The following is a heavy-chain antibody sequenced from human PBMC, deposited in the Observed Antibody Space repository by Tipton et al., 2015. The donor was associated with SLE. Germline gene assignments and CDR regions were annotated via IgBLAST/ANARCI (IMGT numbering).Heavy chain of an antibody. CDR1: GGSFSGYY. J-gene: IGHJ4*02. CDR3: ARAFYYDVWTTYHNEKTPKTYYFDS. D-gene: IGHD3-9*01. V-gene: IGHV4-34*01. CDR2: INHSGST. Sequence: TLSLTCAVYGGSFSGYYWSWIRQPPGKGLEWIGEINHSGSTNYNPSLKSRVTISVDTSKNQFSLKLSSVTAADTAVYYCARAFYYDVWTTYHNEKTPKTYYFDSWGPGTLVTVSS.